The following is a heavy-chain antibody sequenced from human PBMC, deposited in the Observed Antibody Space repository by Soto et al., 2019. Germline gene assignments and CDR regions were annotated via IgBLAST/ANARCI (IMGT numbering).Heavy chain of an antibody. CDR2: ITRDGYNK. CDR3: TKSSGGSSSVGMDY. J-gene: IGHJ4*02. Sequence: GGSLRLSCAGSGFIFKNYALDWVRQSPGKGLEWVASITRDGYNKYYADSVKGRFTISRDNSRDTLSLQMTALRTEDSSIYYCTKSSGGSSSVGMDYWGQGTRVTVSS. CDR1: GFIFKNYA. D-gene: IGHD6-6*01. V-gene: IGHV3-30*04.